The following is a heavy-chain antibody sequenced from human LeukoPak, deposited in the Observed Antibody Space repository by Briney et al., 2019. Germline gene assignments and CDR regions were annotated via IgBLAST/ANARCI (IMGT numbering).Heavy chain of an antibody. CDR1: GYSITELS. J-gene: IGHJ4*02. Sequence: ASVKVSCKVSGYSITELSTHWVRQAPGKGLEWMGGFDPGSGGIIYEQKFQDRVTMTEDTSTDTAYMELSSLRSEDTALYYCATGTHYDLLPFWGQGTLVTVSS. CDR3: ATGTHYDLLPF. CDR2: FDPGSGGI. V-gene: IGHV1-24*01. D-gene: IGHD3-9*01.